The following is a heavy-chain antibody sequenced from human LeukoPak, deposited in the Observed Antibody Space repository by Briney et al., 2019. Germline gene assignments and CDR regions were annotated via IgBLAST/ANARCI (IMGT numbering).Heavy chain of an antibody. CDR2: INPSGGST. CDR3: ARGDTVVVPAAMDFDY. CDR1: GYTFTSYY. V-gene: IGHV1-46*01. J-gene: IGHJ4*02. Sequence: ASVKVSCKASGYTFTSYYMRWVRQAPGQGLEWMGIINPSGGSTTYAQRFQGRVTMTRDTSTSTVYMELSSLRSEDTAVYYCARGDTVVVPAAMDFDYWGQGTLVTVSS. D-gene: IGHD2-2*01.